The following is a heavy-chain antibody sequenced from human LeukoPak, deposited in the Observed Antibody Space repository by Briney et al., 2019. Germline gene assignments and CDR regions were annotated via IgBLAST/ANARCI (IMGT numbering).Heavy chain of an antibody. CDR2: IYSDNT. D-gene: IGHD4/OR15-4a*01. J-gene: IGHJ4*02. CDR1: GFTFSSNS. CDR3: ARRAGAYSHPYDY. V-gene: IGHV3-53*01. Sequence: GGSLRLSCTVSGFTFSSNSMSWVRQAPGKGLEWVSFIYSDNTHYSDSVKGRFTISRDNSKNTLYLQMNSLRAEDTAVYYCARRAGAYSHPYDYWGQGTLVTVSS.